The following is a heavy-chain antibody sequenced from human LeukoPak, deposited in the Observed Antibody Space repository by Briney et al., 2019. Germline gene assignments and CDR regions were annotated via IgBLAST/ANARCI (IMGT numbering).Heavy chain of an antibody. J-gene: IGHJ4*02. D-gene: IGHD6-19*01. Sequence: ASVKVSCTASGYTFTSYGISWVRQAPGQGLEGMGWISAYNGNTNYAQKLQGSVTMTTDTSTSTAYMGLRSLRSDDTAVYYCARDPPLSVSSIDYWGQGTLVTVSS. CDR1: GYTFTSYG. CDR3: ARDPPLSVSSIDY. CDR2: ISAYNGNT. V-gene: IGHV1-18*01.